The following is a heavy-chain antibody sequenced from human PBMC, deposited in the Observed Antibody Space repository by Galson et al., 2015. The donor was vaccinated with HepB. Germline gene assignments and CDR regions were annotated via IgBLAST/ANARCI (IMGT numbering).Heavy chain of an antibody. D-gene: IGHD3-10*01. CDR3: ARHKVAGFGELLLLDP. CDR2: IKQDGSEK. J-gene: IGHJ5*02. Sequence: SLRLSCAASGFTFSSYWMSWVRQAPGKGLEWVANIKQDGSEKYYVDSVKGRFTISRDNAKNSLYLQMNSLRAEDTAVYYCARHKVAGFGELLLLDPWGQGTLVTVSS. CDR1: GFTFSSYW. V-gene: IGHV3-7*03.